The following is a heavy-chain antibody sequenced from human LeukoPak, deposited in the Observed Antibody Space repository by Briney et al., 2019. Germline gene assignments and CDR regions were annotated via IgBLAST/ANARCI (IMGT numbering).Heavy chain of an antibody. D-gene: IGHD3-3*01. J-gene: IGHJ3*02. CDR2: IYHDGNT. V-gene: IGHV4-4*02. Sequence: PSETLSLTCAVSGGSISSSPWCSWVRQPPGKGLEWIGTIYHDGNTDYNPSLKSRVTISVDKSKNQLSLKLTSVTAADTAVYYCARATYYDFWSGYSPKHDAFDIWGQGTMVTVSS. CDR1: GGSISSSPW. CDR3: ARATYYDFWSGYSPKHDAFDI.